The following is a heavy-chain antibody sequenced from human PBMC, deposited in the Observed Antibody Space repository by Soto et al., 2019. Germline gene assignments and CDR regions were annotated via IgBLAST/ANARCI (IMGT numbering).Heavy chain of an antibody. CDR3: ARFFGSGFDY. CDR2: ISTSGTTR. D-gene: IGHD6-19*01. Sequence: PGGSLRLSCVASGFTFSTDSMNWVRQAPGKGLEWVAHISTSGTTRYYADSVKGRFTISRDNAKTSLYLQMDSLRNEDTAVCYCARFFGSGFDYWGQGTLVTVSS. CDR1: GFTFSTDS. V-gene: IGHV3-48*02. J-gene: IGHJ4*02.